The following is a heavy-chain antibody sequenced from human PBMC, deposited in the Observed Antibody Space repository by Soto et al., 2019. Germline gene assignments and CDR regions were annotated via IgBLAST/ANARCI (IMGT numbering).Heavy chain of an antibody. D-gene: IGHD1-7*01. V-gene: IGHV4-39*07. Sequence: TSETLSLTCTVSVGSISDISYCWGWIRQPPGKGLQWIGCMFYSGATYYNPSLKNRVTLSVDTSKNQFSLKLSSVTAADTAVYYCARGTGTTMDFQHWGQGTLVTVSS. J-gene: IGHJ1*01. CDR1: VGSISDISYC. CDR2: MFYSGAT. CDR3: ARGTGTTMDFQH.